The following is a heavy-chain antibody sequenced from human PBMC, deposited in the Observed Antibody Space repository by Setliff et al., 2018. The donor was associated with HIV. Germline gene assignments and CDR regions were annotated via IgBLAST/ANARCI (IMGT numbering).Heavy chain of an antibody. CDR1: GPSLSTGHH. J-gene: IGHJ3*02. D-gene: IGHD1-26*01. V-gene: IGHV4-38-2*02. Sequence: SETLSLTCSVSGPSLSTGHHWGWIRQPPGKGLEWIGTISDTGNAHYSPSLKSRVTILVDTSKNQFSLKLSSVTAADTAVYYCARDASYSGSYYERAFDIWGQGTMVTVS. CDR3: ARDASYSGSYYERAFDI. CDR2: ISDTGNA.